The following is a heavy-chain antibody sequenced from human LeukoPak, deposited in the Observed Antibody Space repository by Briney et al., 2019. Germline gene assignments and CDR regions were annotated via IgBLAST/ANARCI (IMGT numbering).Heavy chain of an antibody. J-gene: IGHJ4*02. CDR2: IIPIFGTA. V-gene: IGHV1-69*05. D-gene: IGHD2-15*01. CDR1: GGTFSSYA. Sequence: SVKVSCKASGGTFSSYAISWVRQAPGQGLEWMGRIIPIFGTANYAQKFQGRVTITTDESTSTAYMELSSLRSEDTAVYYCATQRRCSGGSCYAFDYWGQGTLVTVSS. CDR3: ATQRRCSGGSCYAFDY.